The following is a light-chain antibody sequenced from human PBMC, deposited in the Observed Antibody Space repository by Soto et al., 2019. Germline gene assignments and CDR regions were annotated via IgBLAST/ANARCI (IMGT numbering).Light chain of an antibody. CDR1: QSVSSN. CDR2: SAS. V-gene: IGKV3-15*01. CDR3: QQYNNCPFT. Sequence: EIVMTQSPATLSVSPGERATLSCRASQSVSSNLAWYQQKPGQAPRLLIYSASTRATGIPARFSGSGSGTEFTLTISSLQSEDFAVYYCQQYNNCPFTFGPGTKADIK. J-gene: IGKJ3*01.